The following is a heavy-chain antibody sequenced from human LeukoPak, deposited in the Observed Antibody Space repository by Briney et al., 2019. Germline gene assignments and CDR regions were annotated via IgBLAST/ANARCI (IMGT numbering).Heavy chain of an antibody. Sequence: GRSLRLSCAASGFTFNIYGMHWVRQAPGKGLEWVALISYDGSNKFYADSVKGRFTISRDNPNNTLNLQMNGLRAEDTAVYYCAKDPADFDDAFDAWGQGTMVTVSS. J-gene: IGHJ3*01. CDR3: AKDPADFDDAFDA. V-gene: IGHV3-30*18. CDR1: GFTFNIYG. D-gene: IGHD3/OR15-3a*01. CDR2: ISYDGSNK.